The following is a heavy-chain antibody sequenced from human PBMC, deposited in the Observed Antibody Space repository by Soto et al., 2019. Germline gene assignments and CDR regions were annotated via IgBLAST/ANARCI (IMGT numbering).Heavy chain of an antibody. CDR2: ISSSGSTI. CDR1: GFTFSSYE. J-gene: IGHJ4*02. D-gene: IGHD6-6*01. CDR3: ARGSSIAAPGVDN. Sequence: GGSLRLFCAASGFTFSSYEMNWVRQAPGKGLEWVSYISSSGSTIYYADSVKGRFTISRDNAKNSLYLQMNSLRAEDTAVYYCARGSSIAAPGVDNWGQGTLVTVSS. V-gene: IGHV3-48*03.